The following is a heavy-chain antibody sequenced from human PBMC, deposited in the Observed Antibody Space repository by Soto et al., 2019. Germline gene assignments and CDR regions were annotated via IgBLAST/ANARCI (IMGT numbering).Heavy chain of an antibody. V-gene: IGHV3-49*03. CDR1: GFTFGDYA. J-gene: IGHJ6*02. D-gene: IGHD3-3*01. Sequence: GGSLRLSCTASGFTFGDYAMSWFRQAPGKGLEWVGFIRSKAYGGTTEYAASVKGRFTISRDDSKSIAYLQMNSLKTEGTAVYYCTRDDDLTGMDVWGQGTTVTVSS. CDR2: IRSKAYGGTT. CDR3: TRDDDLTGMDV.